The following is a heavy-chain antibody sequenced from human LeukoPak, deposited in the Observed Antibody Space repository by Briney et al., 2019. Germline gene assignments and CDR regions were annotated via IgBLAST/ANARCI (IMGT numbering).Heavy chain of an antibody. CDR1: GGSINSSSYN. V-gene: IGHV4-39*07. D-gene: IGHD3-10*01. CDR2: AYYSGLT. CDR3: VRVAYGSGSRLIDC. Sequence: PSETLSLTCTVSGGSINSSSYNWGWIRQPPTRGPEWLASAYYSGLTYYNSSLKTRVTISVDTSKNQFSLKLRSVTAADTAVYYCVRVAYGSGSRLIDCWGQGTLVTISS. J-gene: IGHJ4*02.